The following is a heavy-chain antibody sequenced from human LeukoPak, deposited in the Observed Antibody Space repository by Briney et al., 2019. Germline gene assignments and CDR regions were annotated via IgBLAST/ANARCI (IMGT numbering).Heavy chain of an antibody. CDR1: GYTFTGYY. V-gene: IGHV1-18*04. J-gene: IGHJ6*03. D-gene: IGHD6-6*01. Sequence: ASVKVSCKASGYTFTGYYMHWVRQAPGQGLEWMGWISAYNGNTNYAQKLQGRVTMTTDTSTSTAYMELRSLRSDDTAVYYCARVGRPFYYYYMDVWGKGTTVTISS. CDR3: ARVGRPFYYYYMDV. CDR2: ISAYNGNT.